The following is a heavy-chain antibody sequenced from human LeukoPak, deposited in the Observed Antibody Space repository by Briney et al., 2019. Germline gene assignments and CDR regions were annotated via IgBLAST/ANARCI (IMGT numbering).Heavy chain of an antibody. CDR3: AKDLQDYYGSGSYYNVLGGAFDY. Sequence: PGGSLRLSCAASGFTFSSYAMSWVRQAPGKGLEWVSAISGSGGSTYYADSVKGRFTISRDNSKNTLYLQMNSLRAEDTAVYYCAKDLQDYYGSGSYYNVLGGAFDYWGQGTLVTVSS. J-gene: IGHJ4*02. CDR2: ISGSGGST. CDR1: GFTFSSYA. D-gene: IGHD3-10*01. V-gene: IGHV3-23*01.